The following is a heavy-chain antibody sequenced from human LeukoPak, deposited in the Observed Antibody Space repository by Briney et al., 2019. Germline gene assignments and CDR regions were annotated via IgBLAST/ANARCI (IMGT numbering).Heavy chain of an antibody. J-gene: IGHJ5*02. D-gene: IGHD3-22*01. CDR2: ISSSSSYT. CDR1: GFTISDYY. CDR3: ASNYYDSSGYHP. V-gene: IGHV3-11*03. Sequence: PGGSLRLSCAASGFTISDYYMSWIRQAPGKGLEWVSYISSSSSYTNYADSVKGRFTISRDNAKNSLYLQMNSLRAEDTAVYYCASNYYDSSGYHPWGQGTLVTVSS.